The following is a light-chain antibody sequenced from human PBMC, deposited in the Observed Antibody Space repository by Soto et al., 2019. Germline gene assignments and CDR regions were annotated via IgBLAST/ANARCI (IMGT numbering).Light chain of an antibody. V-gene: IGLV2-14*01. CDR2: DVS. Sequence: QSVLTQPASVSGSPGQSITISCTGTSSDVGGYNYVSWYQQHPGKAPKLMIYDVSNRPSGVSNRFSGSKSGNTASLTISGLQAGDEADYYCSSYTSSSLYVFGTGTKVTVL. CDR3: SSYTSSSLYV. CDR1: SSDVGGYNY. J-gene: IGLJ1*01.